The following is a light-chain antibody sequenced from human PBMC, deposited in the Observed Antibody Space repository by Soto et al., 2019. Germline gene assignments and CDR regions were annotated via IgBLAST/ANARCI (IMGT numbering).Light chain of an antibody. J-gene: IGKJ4*01. CDR2: WAS. CDR1: QSVLYSSNNKNY. V-gene: IGKV4-1*01. CDR3: QQHYSDPFT. Sequence: DIVMTQSPDSLAVSLGERATINCKSSQSVLYSSNNKNYLVWYQQKPGQPPKLLIYWASTRESGVPDRFSGSGSGTDFTLTISSLQAEDVAVYYCQQHYSDPFTFGGGTKVESK.